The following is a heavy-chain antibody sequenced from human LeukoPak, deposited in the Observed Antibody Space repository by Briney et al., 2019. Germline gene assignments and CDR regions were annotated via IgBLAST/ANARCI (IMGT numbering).Heavy chain of an antibody. Sequence: GGSLRLSCAASGFTFSSYGMHWVRQAPGKGLEWVAFIRYDGSNKYYADSVKGRFTISRDNSKNTLYVQMNSLRGEDTAVYYCAKDPNWSGPASYFDYWGQGTLVTVSS. D-gene: IGHD3-3*01. CDR2: IRYDGSNK. V-gene: IGHV3-30*02. CDR1: GFTFSSYG. CDR3: AKDPNWSGPASYFDY. J-gene: IGHJ4*02.